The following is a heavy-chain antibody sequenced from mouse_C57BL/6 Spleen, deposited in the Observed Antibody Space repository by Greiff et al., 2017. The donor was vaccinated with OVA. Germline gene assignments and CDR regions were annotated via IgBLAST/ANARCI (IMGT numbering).Heavy chain of an antibody. J-gene: IGHJ4*01. D-gene: IGHD1-1*01. Sequence: VQLQQSVAELVRPGASVKLSCTASGFNIKNTYMHWVKQRPEQGLEWIGMIDPANGTTKYAPKLQGKATITADTSSNTAYLQLSSLTSEDTAIYYCARGITTVVATNAMDYWGQGTSVTVSS. CDR1: GFNIKNTY. CDR2: IDPANGTT. V-gene: IGHV14-3*01. CDR3: ARGITTVVATNAMDY.